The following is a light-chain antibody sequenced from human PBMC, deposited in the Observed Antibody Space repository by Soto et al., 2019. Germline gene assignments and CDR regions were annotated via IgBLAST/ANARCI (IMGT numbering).Light chain of an antibody. Sequence: QSVLTQPASVSGSPGQSISISCTGTSSDVGGYDYVSWYQQHPGKAPKLMLYEVSNRPSGVSNRFSGSKSGTTASLTISGLQAEDEGDYYCSSFTTSGPVFGGGTKLTVL. CDR1: SSDVGGYDY. V-gene: IGLV2-14*01. J-gene: IGLJ3*02. CDR2: EVS. CDR3: SSFTTSGPV.